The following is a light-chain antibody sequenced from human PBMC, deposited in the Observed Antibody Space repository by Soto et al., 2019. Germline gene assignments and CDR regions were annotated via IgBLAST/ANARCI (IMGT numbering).Light chain of an antibody. CDR1: QSIGSN. CDR3: HQYNNGPRT. J-gene: IGKJ1*01. CDR2: GAS. Sequence: EIVMTQSPVTLSVSPGERASLSCRASQSIGSNLAWFQQKPGQAPRLLISGASTRATGIPARFSGSGSGTEFTLTISSLQPEDFAVYYCHQYNNGPRTFAQGTKVEFK. V-gene: IGKV3-15*01.